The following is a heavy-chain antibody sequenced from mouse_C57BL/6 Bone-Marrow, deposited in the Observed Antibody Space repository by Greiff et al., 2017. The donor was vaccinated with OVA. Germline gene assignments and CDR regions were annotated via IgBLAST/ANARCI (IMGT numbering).Heavy chain of an antibody. CDR2: IDPETGGT. D-gene: IGHD3-1*01. Sequence: VQLQQSGAELVRPGASVTLSCKASGYTFTDYEMHWVKQTPVHGLEWIGAIDPETGGTAYNQKFKGKAILTADKSSSTAYMELRSLTSEDSAVYYCTRGARSFDYWGQGTTLTVSS. J-gene: IGHJ2*01. CDR1: GYTFTDYE. CDR3: TRGARSFDY. V-gene: IGHV1-15*01.